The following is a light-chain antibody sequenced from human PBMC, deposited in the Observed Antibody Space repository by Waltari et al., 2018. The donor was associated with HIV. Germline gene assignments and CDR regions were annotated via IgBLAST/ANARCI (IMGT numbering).Light chain of an antibody. Sequence: HSVLTQPPSASGTFGQRVAISCSVSSSNLGDNPANWYQQVPGAAPKLLIYYDDQRPSGVPDRFSGSKSGTSASLAINGLQSEDEGTYYCSTWQDGLNGVLFGGGTELAVL. CDR3: STWQDGLNGVL. CDR2: YDD. J-gene: IGLJ2*01. CDR1: SSNLGDNP. V-gene: IGLV1-44*01.